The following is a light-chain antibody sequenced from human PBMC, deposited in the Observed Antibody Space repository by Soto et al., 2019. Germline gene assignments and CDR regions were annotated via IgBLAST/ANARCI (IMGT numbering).Light chain of an antibody. V-gene: IGLV2-14*01. CDR1: SSDVGGYNY. CDR2: EVS. CDR3: SSYTTSSTHWV. Sequence: QSALTQPASVSGSPGQSSTISCTGTSSDVGGYNYVSWYQQHPGKAPKLIIYEVSNRPSGVSNRFSGSKSGNTASLTISGLQAEDEADYYCSSYTTSSTHWVFGGGTKLTVL. J-gene: IGLJ3*02.